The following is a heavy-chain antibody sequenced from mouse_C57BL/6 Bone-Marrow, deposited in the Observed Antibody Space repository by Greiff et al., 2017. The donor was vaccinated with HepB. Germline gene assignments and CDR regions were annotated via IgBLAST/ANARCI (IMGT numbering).Heavy chain of an antibody. Sequence: EVHLVESEGGLVQPGSSMKLSCTASGFTFSDYYMAWVRQVPEKGLEWVANINYDGSSTYYLDSLKSRFIISRDNAKNILYLQMSSLKSEDTATYYCARVTTYYYAMDYWGQGTSVTVSS. CDR2: INYDGSST. CDR3: ARVTTYYYAMDY. J-gene: IGHJ4*01. D-gene: IGHD1-1*01. CDR1: GFTFSDYY. V-gene: IGHV5-16*01.